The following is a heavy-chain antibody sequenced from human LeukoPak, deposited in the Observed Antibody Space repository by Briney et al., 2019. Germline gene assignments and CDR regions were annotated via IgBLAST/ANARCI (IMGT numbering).Heavy chain of an antibody. D-gene: IGHD5-24*01. CDR3: ARWMAWYFDL. J-gene: IGHJ2*01. CDR1: GGSFSGYY. Sequence: SETLSLTCAVYGGSFSGYYWSWIRQPPGKGLEWIGEINHSGSTNYNPSLKSRVTISVDTSKNQFSLKLSSVTAADTAVYYCARWMAWYFDLWGRGTLVTVSS. CDR2: INHSGST. V-gene: IGHV4-34*01.